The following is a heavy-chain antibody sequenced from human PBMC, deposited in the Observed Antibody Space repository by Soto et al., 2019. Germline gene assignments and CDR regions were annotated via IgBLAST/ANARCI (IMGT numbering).Heavy chain of an antibody. J-gene: IGHJ4*02. V-gene: IGHV3-23*01. CDR2: ISGSGGNT. CDR1: GFTFSSYA. D-gene: IGHD6-19*01. CDR3: AQEPSRRGGCFDY. Sequence: EVQLLESGGGLVQPGGSLRLSCAASGFTFSSYAMSWVRQAPGKGLEWVSAISGSGGNTYYADSVKGRFTISRDNSKNTLYLQMNSLRAEDTALYYCAQEPSRRGGCFDYWGQGTLVTVSS.